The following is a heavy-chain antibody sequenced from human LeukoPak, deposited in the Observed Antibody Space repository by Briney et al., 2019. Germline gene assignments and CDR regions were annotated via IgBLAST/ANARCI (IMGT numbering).Heavy chain of an antibody. CDR2: IYYTGST. CDR1: GGSIRISSHY. V-gene: IGHV4-39*07. Sequence: KPSETLSLTCTVSGGSIRISSHYWGWIRQPPGKGLEWIGSIYYTGSTYFHPSLKSRVTISVDTSKNQFSLKLSSVTAADTAVYYCARVGRFYYYYGMDVWGQGTTVTVSS. J-gene: IGHJ6*02. D-gene: IGHD3-3*01. CDR3: ARVGRFYYYYGMDV.